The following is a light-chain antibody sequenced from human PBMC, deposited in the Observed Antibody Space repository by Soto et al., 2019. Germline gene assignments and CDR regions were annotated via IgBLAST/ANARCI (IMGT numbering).Light chain of an antibody. J-gene: IGKJ1*01. Sequence: ETVLSQSPATVSVSPGEIATLSCRASQSVSSHLVWYQQKPGQAPRLLIYGASNRATGIPDRFSGSGSGTDFTLTISRLETEDFAVYYCQQYGSSGTFGQGTKVDIK. CDR1: QSVSSH. V-gene: IGKV3-20*01. CDR2: GAS. CDR3: QQYGSSGT.